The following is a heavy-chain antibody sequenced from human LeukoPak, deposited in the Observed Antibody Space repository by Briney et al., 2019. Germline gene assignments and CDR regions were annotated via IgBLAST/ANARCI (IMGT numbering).Heavy chain of an antibody. D-gene: IGHD2-2*01. V-gene: IGHV4-59*08. Sequence: SETLSLTCTVSGGSISSYYWSWIRQPPGKGLEWIGYIYYSGSTYYNPSLKSRVTISVDTSKNQFSLKLSSVTAADTAVYYCARSGLVVPAATATLYFQHWGQGTLVTVSS. CDR3: ARSGLVVPAATATLYFQH. CDR1: GGSISSYY. CDR2: IYYSGST. J-gene: IGHJ1*01.